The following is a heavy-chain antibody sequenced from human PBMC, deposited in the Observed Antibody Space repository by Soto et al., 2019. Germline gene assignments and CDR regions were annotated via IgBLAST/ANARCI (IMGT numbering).Heavy chain of an antibody. V-gene: IGHV1-69*01. CDR3: ARDLNGGNPFVFDY. CDR2: IIPIFGTA. Sequence: QVQLVQSGAEVKKPGSSVKVSCKASGGTFSSYAISWVRQAPGQGLEWMGGIIPIFGTANYAQKFQGRVTITADESTSTAYMELSILRSEDTAVYYCARDLNGGNPFVFDYWGQGTLVTVSS. D-gene: IGHD1-1*01. J-gene: IGHJ4*02. CDR1: GGTFSSYA.